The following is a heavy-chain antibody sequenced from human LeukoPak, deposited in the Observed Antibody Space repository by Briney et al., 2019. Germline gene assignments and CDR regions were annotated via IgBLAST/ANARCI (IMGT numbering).Heavy chain of an antibody. V-gene: IGHV3-33*01. Sequence: GGSLRLSCAASGFTFRSYGMHWVRQAPGKGLEWVAVIWYDGSEKYYADSVRGRFTISKDNSKNMLYLQMNSLRVEDTAVYYCARAQGYPGYFDSRGQGTLVTVSS. CDR2: IWYDGSEK. CDR1: GFTFRSYG. CDR3: ARAQGYPGYFDS. D-gene: IGHD5-12*01. J-gene: IGHJ4*02.